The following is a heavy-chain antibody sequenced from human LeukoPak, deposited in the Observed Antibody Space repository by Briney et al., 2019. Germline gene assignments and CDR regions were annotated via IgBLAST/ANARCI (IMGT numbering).Heavy chain of an antibody. CDR2: ISGSGGST. CDR1: GFTFSSYA. CDR3: AKDQLDYGDYYYYGMDV. V-gene: IGHV3-23*01. Sequence: GGSLRLSCAASGFTFSSYAMSWVRRAPGKGLEWVSAISGSGGSTYYADSVKGRFTISRDNSKNTLYLQMNSLRAEDTAVYYCAKDQLDYGDYYYYGMDVWGQGTTVTVSS. D-gene: IGHD4-17*01. J-gene: IGHJ6*02.